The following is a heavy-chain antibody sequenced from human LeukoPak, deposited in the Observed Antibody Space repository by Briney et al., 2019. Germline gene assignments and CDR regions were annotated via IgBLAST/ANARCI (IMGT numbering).Heavy chain of an antibody. Sequence: QTGGSQSLFCSASGFTFSSYAMHWARQARGKGLEYLSAISSNGCSTYYADSVKGRFTISRDNSKNTLYLQMSSLRAEDTAVYYCVKPYYGDYYFDYWGQGTLVTVSA. D-gene: IGHD4-17*01. CDR3: VKPYYGDYYFDY. CDR1: GFTFSSYA. V-gene: IGHV3-64D*06. J-gene: IGHJ4*02. CDR2: ISSNGCST.